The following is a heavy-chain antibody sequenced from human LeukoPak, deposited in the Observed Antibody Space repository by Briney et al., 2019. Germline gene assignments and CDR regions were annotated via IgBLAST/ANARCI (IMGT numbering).Heavy chain of an antibody. V-gene: IGHV4-59*13. J-gene: IGHJ4*02. CDR3: ARGGYSDSYGPYYFDS. Sequence: PSETLSLNCTVSGDSINNYYWSWIRQPPGRNLEWIGYISYSGNTNNSPFFKSRVTMSIGTSENLFSLKLTSVTAADTAVYYCARGGYSDSYGPYYFDSWGQGTLVTVS. CDR1: GDSINNYY. D-gene: IGHD5-18*01. CDR2: ISYSGNT.